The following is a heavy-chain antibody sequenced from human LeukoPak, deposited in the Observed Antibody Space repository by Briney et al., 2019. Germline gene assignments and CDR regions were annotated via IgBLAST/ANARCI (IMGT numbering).Heavy chain of an antibody. CDR3: ARFIRGGSYLIRIKWVDY. Sequence: PSETLSLTCTVSGGSISSSSYYWGWIRQPPGKGLEWIGSIYYSGSTYYNPSLKSRVTISVDTSKNQFSLKLSSVTAADTAVYYCARFIRGGSYLIRIKWVDYWGQGTLVTVSS. V-gene: IGHV4-39*01. CDR2: IYYSGST. J-gene: IGHJ4*02. D-gene: IGHD1-26*01. CDR1: GGSISSSSYY.